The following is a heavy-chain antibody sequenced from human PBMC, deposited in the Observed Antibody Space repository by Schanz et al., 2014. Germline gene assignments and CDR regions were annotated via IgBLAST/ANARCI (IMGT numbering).Heavy chain of an antibody. CDR3: ARDPNSVNELDY. CDR2: IKGDSSVK. V-gene: IGHV3-7*03. CDR1: GFTFSSYT. Sequence: VQLVESGGGVVQPWGSLRLSCAASGFTFSSYTMHWVRQAPGTGLEWVANIKGDSSVKAYVDSVRGRFTLSRDNVKNSVYLQMNSLRVEDTAVYYCARDPNSVNELDYWGQGTLVTVSS. J-gene: IGHJ4*02. D-gene: IGHD5-12*01.